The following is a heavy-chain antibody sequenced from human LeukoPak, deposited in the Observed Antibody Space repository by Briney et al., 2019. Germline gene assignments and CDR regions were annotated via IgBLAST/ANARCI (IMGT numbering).Heavy chain of an antibody. V-gene: IGHV1-18*01. CDR1: GYTFTSYG. J-gene: IGHJ4*02. CDR3: AVRIAGSLFDY. Sequence: ASVKVSCKASGYTFTSYGISWVRRAPGQGLEWMGWISAYNGNTNYAQKLQGRVTMTTDTSTSTAYMELRSPRSDDTAVYYCAVRIAGSLFDYWGQGTLVTVSS. D-gene: IGHD6-13*01. CDR2: ISAYNGNT.